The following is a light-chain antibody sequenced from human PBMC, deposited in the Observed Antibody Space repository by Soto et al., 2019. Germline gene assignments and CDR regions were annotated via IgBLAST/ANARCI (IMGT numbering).Light chain of an antibody. Sequence: QSVLTQPPSASGTPGQGVTISCSGSTSNIGSNYVYWYQQLPGTAPKLLIYRNNQRPSGGPDRFSGSKSGTSASLAISGLRSDDEADYFCATWDDSLNGFYVFGTGTRSPS. V-gene: IGLV1-47*01. CDR1: TSNIGSNY. CDR2: RNN. CDR3: ATWDDSLNGFYV. J-gene: IGLJ1*01.